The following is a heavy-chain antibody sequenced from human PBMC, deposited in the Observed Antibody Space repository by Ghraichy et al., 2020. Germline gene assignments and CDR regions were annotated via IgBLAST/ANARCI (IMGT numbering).Heavy chain of an antibody. Sequence: SQTLSLTCAISGDSVSSNSAAWNWIRQSPSRGLEWLGRTYYRSKWYNDYAVSVKSRITINPDTSKNQFSLQLNSVTPEDTAVYYCARDTFAAGRGVLYYYGMDVWGQGTTVTVSS. D-gene: IGHD6-13*01. CDR2: TYYRSKWYN. CDR3: ARDTFAAGRGVLYYYGMDV. CDR1: GDSVSSNSAA. V-gene: IGHV6-1*01. J-gene: IGHJ6*02.